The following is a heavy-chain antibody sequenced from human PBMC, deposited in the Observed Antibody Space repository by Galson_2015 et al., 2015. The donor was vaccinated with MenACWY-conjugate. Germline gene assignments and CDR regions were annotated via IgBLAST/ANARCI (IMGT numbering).Heavy chain of an antibody. CDR2: IRPSGDDGT. J-gene: IGHJ4*02. CDR1: GYTFTTYY. Sequence: SVKVSCKASGYTFTTYYMHWVRQAPGQGLEWMGIIRPSGDDGTTYAQKFQGRVTMTRDTSTRTVCMDLSSLRSEDTAVYYCVREYRGGSFDYWGQGTLVTVSS. V-gene: IGHV1-46*01. D-gene: IGHD1-26*01. CDR3: VREYRGGSFDY.